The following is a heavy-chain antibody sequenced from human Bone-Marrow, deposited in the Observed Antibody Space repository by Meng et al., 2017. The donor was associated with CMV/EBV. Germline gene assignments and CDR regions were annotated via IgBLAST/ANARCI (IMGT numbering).Heavy chain of an antibody. J-gene: IGHJ4*02. CDR3: ARDLITEGGYYLDY. CDR1: GFTFDDYG. D-gene: IGHD3-3*01. V-gene: IGHV3-20*04. CDR2: INWNGGST. Sequence: GESLKISCAASGFTFDDYGMSWVRQAPGKGLEWVSGINWNGGSTGYADSVKGRFTISRDNSKNTLYLQMNSLRAEDTAVYYCARDLITEGGYYLDYWGQGTLVTVSS.